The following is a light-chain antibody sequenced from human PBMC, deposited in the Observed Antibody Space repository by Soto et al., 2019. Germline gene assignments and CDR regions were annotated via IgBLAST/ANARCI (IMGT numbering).Light chain of an antibody. Sequence: QSVLTQPPSASGTPGQRVTISCSGSSSNIGSNTVNWYQQLPGTAPKLLIYGHNLRPSGVPDRFSGSKSGTSASLAISGLQSEDEADYYCAAWDDSLNAVVFGGGTKLTLL. V-gene: IGLV1-44*01. CDR3: AAWDDSLNAVV. CDR1: SSNIGSNT. J-gene: IGLJ2*01. CDR2: GHN.